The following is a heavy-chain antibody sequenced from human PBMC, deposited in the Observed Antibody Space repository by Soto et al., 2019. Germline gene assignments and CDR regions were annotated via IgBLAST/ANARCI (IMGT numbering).Heavy chain of an antibody. D-gene: IGHD6-19*01. CDR2: IDPSDSYS. J-gene: IGHJ4*02. Sequence: EVQLVQSGAEVKKPGESLRISCKGSGYSFTNYWINWVRQMPGKGLEWMGRIDPSDSYSNYSPSFQGHVTISVDKSISTAYLQWSSLKASDTAMYYCARLSGVWYWVDYWGQGTLVSVSS. CDR3: ARLSGVWYWVDY. V-gene: IGHV5-10-1*01. CDR1: GYSFTNYW.